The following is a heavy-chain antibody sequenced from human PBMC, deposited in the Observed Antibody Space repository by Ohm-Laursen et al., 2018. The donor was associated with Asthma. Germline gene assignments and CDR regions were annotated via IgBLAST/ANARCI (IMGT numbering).Heavy chain of an antibody. CDR3: ARGYYDSSGYSYFDY. Sequence: ASVKVSCKASGYTFTDHNMHWVRHAPGQGLEWMGIINPSGGSTSYAQKFQGRVTMTRDTSTSAVYMELSSLRSEDTAVYYCARGYYDSSGYSYFDYWGQGTLVTVSS. V-gene: IGHV1-46*03. CDR1: GYTFTDHN. D-gene: IGHD3-22*01. J-gene: IGHJ4*02. CDR2: INPSGGST.